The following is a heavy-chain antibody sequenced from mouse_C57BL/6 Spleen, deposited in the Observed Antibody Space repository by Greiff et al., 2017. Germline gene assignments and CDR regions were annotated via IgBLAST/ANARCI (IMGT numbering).Heavy chain of an antibody. CDR3: ARRGWGDYYAMDY. V-gene: IGHV1-55*01. J-gene: IGHJ4*01. D-gene: IGHD3-3*01. CDR2: IYPGSGST. Sequence: QVQLQQPGAELVKPGASVKMSCKASGYTFTSYWITWVKQRPGQGLEWIGDIYPGSGSTNYNEKFKGKATLTVDTSSSTAYMQLSSLTSEDSAVYYCARRGWGDYYAMDYWGQGTSVTVSS. CDR1: GYTFTSYW.